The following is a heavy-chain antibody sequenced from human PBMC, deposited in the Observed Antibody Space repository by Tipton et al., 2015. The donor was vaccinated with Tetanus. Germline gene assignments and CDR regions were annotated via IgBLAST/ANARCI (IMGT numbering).Heavy chain of an antibody. CDR3: ARNLDSPGGDNWFDP. V-gene: IGHV4-39*01. CDR2: IYYSGST. Sequence: TLSLTCTVSGGSISSSSYYWGWIRQPPGKGLEWIGSIYYSGSTYYNPSLKSRVTISVDTSKTQFSLKLSSVTAADTAVYYCARNLDSPGGDNWFDPWGQGTLVTVSS. D-gene: IGHD3-16*01. J-gene: IGHJ5*02. CDR1: GGSISSSSYY.